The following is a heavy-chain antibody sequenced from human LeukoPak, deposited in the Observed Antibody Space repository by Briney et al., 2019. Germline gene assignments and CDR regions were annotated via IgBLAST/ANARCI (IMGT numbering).Heavy chain of an antibody. CDR1: GFTFSSYG. CDR3: AKDPRPWCGSSEYYFDY. D-gene: IGHD3-3*01. CDR2: IRYDGSNK. V-gene: IGHV3-30*02. J-gene: IGHJ4*02. Sequence: GGSLRLSCAASGFTFSSYGMHWVRQAPGKGLEWVAFIRYDGSNKYYADSVKGRFTISRDNSKNTLYLQMNSLRAEDTAVYYCAKDPRPWCGSSEYYFDYWGQGTLVTVSS.